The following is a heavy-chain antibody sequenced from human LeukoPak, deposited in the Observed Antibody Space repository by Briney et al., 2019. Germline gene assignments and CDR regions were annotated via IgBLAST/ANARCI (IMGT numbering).Heavy chain of an antibody. CDR3: ARAGYCSGGSCYRRTRYYGMDV. J-gene: IGHJ6*02. D-gene: IGHD2-15*01. CDR1: GFTFSSYA. CDR2: ISYDGSNK. V-gene: IGHV3-30*09. Sequence: GGSLRLSCAASGFTFSSYAMHWVRQAPGKGLEWVAVISYDGSNKYYADSVKGRFAISRDNSKNTLYLQMNSLRAEDTAVYYCARAGYCSGGSCYRRTRYYGMDVWGQGTTVTVSS.